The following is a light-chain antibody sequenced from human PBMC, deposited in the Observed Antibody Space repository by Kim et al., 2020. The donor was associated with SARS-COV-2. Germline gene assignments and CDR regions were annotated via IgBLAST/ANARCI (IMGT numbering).Light chain of an antibody. Sequence: SYELTQPPSVSVAPGKTARITCGGNNIRSKSVHWYQQKPGQAPVLVIYYDSDRPSGIPERFSGSNSGNTATLTISRVEAGDEADYYCQVWDSSSDHDVVFGGGTQLTVL. J-gene: IGLJ2*01. CDR1: NIRSKS. CDR2: YDS. CDR3: QVWDSSSDHDVV. V-gene: IGLV3-21*04.